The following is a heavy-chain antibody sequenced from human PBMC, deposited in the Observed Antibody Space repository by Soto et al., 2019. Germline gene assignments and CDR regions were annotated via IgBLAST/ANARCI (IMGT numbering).Heavy chain of an antibody. V-gene: IGHV1-18*01. D-gene: IGHD4-17*01. CDR1: GYTFTSYG. Sequence: QVQLVQSGAEVKKPGASVKVSCKASGYTFTSYGISWVRQAPGQGLEWMGWISAYNGNTNYAQKLQGRVTMTTDTSTSPAYMELRSLRSDDTAVYYCARVGVDDYGDYVPYYYYMDVWGKGTTVTVSS. CDR2: ISAYNGNT. J-gene: IGHJ6*03. CDR3: ARVGVDDYGDYVPYYYYMDV.